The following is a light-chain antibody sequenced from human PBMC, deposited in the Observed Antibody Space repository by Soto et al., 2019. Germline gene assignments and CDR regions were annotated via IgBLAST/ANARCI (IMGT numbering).Light chain of an antibody. Sequence: NFMLTQPHSVSQSPGKTVTISCTRSSGSIASNYVQWYQQRPGSAPTTVISEDDQRPSGVPDRFSGSIDSSPNSASLAISGLKTEDEADYYCQSYDSSNVVFGGGTKLTVL. J-gene: IGLJ2*01. CDR1: SGSIASNY. V-gene: IGLV6-57*04. CDR3: QSYDSSNVV. CDR2: EDD.